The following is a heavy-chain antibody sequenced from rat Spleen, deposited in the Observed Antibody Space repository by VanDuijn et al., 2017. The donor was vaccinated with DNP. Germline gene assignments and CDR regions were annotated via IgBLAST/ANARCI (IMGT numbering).Heavy chain of an antibody. V-gene: IGHV3-3*01. CDR3: ARLRLEWEVRAMDA. D-gene: IGHD1-1*01. CDR1: GYSITRNYR. Sequence: EVQLQESGPGLVESSQSLSLTCSVTGYSITRNYRWNWIRKFPGNKLEWMGYINSADSNYYNPSLKSRISITRDTSKNQFFLQLNSLTTEDTATYYCARLRLEWEVRAMDAWGQGTSVTVSS. J-gene: IGHJ4*01. CDR2: INSADSN.